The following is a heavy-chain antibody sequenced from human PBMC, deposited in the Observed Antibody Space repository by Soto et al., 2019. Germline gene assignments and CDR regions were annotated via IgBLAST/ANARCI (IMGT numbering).Heavy chain of an antibody. V-gene: IGHV3-13*01. CDR3: VREGGCYNKSIGAGFGMDV. D-gene: IGHD6-6*01. Sequence: EVQLVESGGGLVQPGGSLRLSCAASGFTFSSYDMHWVRQATGKGLEWVSAIGTAGDTYYPGSVKGRFTISRENAKNTLYLQMNRLRAGDTVVYNCVREGGCYNKSIGAGFGMDVWGQGTTVTVSS. J-gene: IGHJ6*02. CDR1: GFTFSSYD. CDR2: IGTAGDT.